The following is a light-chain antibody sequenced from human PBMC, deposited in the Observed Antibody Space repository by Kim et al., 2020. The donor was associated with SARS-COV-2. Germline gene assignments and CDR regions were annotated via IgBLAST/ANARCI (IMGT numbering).Light chain of an antibody. V-gene: IGLV6-57*02. CDR3: QSYDSNNHVI. Sequence: VSTCCTGRGRSIAGNYVQWYRQRPGSAPPILIYEDNQRPPGVPDRISGSVDSSSNSASLTISGLKPEDEADYYCQSYDSNNHVIFGGGTQLTVL. CDR2: EDN. CDR1: GRSIAGNY. J-gene: IGLJ2*01.